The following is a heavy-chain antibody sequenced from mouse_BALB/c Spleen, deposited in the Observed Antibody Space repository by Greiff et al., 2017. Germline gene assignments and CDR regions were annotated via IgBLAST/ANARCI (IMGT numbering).Heavy chain of an antibody. CDR3: ARPSLRVPYAMDY. D-gene: IGHD1-1*01. Sequence: EVQLQQSGAELVKPGASVKLSCTASGFNIKDTYMHWVKQRPEQGLEWIGRIDPANGNTKYDPKFQGKATITADTSSNTAYLQLSSLTSEDTAVYYCARPSLRVPYAMDYWGQGTSVTVSS. J-gene: IGHJ4*01. CDR1: GFNIKDTY. CDR2: IDPANGNT. V-gene: IGHV14-3*02.